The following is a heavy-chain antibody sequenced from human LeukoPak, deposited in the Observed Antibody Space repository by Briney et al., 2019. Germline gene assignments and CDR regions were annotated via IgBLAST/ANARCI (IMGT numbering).Heavy chain of an antibody. CDR1: GYTLTELS. CDR3: ATDRYCSSTSCSINAFDI. CDR2: FDPEDGET. V-gene: IGHV1-24*01. J-gene: IGHJ3*02. Sequence: ASVKVSCKVSGYTLTELSMHWVRQAPGKGLEWMGGFDPEDGETIYAQKFQGRVTMTEDTSTDTAYMELSSLRSEDTAVYYCATDRYCSSTSCSINAFDIWGQGTMVTVSS. D-gene: IGHD2-2*01.